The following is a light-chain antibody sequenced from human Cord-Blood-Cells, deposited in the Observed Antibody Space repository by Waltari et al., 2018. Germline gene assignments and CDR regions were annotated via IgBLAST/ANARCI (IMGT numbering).Light chain of an antibody. CDR2: EGS. J-gene: IGLJ3*02. Sequence: QSALTQPASVSGSPGQSITISCTGTSSDVGSYNLVSWYQPHPGKAPKLRVYEGSKRTSGVSKRCSGSKSRNTASLTISGLQAEDEADYYCCSYAGSSTWVFGGGTELTVL. CDR1: SSDVGSYNL. CDR3: CSYAGSSTWV. V-gene: IGLV2-23*01.